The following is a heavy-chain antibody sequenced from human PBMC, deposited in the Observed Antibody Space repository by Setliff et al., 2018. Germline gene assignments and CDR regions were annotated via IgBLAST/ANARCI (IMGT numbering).Heavy chain of an antibody. CDR2: IYYSGST. D-gene: IGHD2-15*01. CDR1: GGSISSHY. Sequence: PSETLSLTCTVSGGSISSHYWSWIRQPPGKGLEWIGYIYYSGSTNYNPSLKSRVTISVDTSKNQFSLKLSSVTAADTAVYDCARARRWPLLDYYVAVWGKGTTVTVSS. V-gene: IGHV4-59*11. J-gene: IGHJ6*03. CDR3: ARARRWPLLDYYVAV.